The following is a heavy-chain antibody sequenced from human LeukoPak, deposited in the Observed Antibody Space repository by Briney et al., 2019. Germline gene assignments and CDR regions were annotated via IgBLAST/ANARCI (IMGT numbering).Heavy chain of an antibody. CDR3: ARATNWNYAFDI. V-gene: IGHV1-18*01. Sequence: ASVKVSCKASGYTFTSHGFSWVRQAPGQGLEGMGWISPYNTNTNYAQKLQGRVTMTTDTSTSTAYMELRSLRSDDAAVYYCARATNWNYAFDIWGQGTMVTVSS. J-gene: IGHJ3*02. CDR2: ISPYNTNT. D-gene: IGHD1-7*01. CDR1: GYTFTSHG.